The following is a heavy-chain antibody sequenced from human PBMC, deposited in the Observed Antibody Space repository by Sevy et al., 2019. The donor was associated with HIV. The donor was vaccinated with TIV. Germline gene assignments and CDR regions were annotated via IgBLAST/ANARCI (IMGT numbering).Heavy chain of an antibody. CDR2: ISYDGTNE. V-gene: IGHV3-30*04. J-gene: IGHJ4*02. D-gene: IGHD6-19*01. CDR1: GFTFNTYA. CDR3: ARDGISSGWYRGYYFDY. Sequence: GGSLRLSCAASGFTFNTYATHWVRQAPGKGLDWVAFISYDGTNEYYADSVKGRFTISRDNSKNTLYLQMNSLRAEDTAVYYCARDGISSGWYRGYYFDYWGQGTLVTVSS.